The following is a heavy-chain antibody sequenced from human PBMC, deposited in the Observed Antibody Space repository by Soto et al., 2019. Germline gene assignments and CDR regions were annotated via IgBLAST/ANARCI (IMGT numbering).Heavy chain of an antibody. D-gene: IGHD3-16*01. CDR3: ARVATGGYYFDY. Sequence: GPLRLSCAASVFTFSSDDMRWVRQGPGKGLEGVAVISYDGSNKYYADSVKGRFTISRDNSKNTLYLQMNSLRAEDTAVYYCARVATGGYYFDYWGQGTLVTVSS. J-gene: IGHJ4*02. V-gene: IGHV3-30-3*01. CDR1: VFTFSSDD. CDR2: ISYDGSNK.